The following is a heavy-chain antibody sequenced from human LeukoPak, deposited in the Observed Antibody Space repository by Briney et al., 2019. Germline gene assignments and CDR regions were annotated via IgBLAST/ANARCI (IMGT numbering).Heavy chain of an antibody. V-gene: IGHV4-61*08. Sequence: PSETLSLTYNVSGGSVSGGDSYWTWIRQPPGKGLEWIGYVSSSATDYNPSLKSRVTISVDTSKNQFSLKLRSVTAADTAVYFCAREGECSGGTCYSYGWIDSWGQGTLVTVSP. D-gene: IGHD2-15*01. CDR3: AREGECSGGTCYSYGWIDS. J-gene: IGHJ5*01. CDR1: GGSVSGGDSY. CDR2: VSSSAT.